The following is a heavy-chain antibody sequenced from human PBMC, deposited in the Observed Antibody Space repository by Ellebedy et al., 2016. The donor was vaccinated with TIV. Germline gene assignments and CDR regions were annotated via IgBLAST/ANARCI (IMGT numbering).Heavy chain of an antibody. Sequence: ASVKVSXXASGGTFSSYAISWVRQAPGQGLEWMGIINPSGGSTSYAQKFQGRVTMTRDTSTSTVYMELSSLRSEDTAVYYCARAISKHRYSVDGYWGQGTLVTVSS. CDR1: GGTFSSYA. CDR3: ARAISKHRYSVDGY. D-gene: IGHD4-23*01. J-gene: IGHJ4*02. CDR2: INPSGGST. V-gene: IGHV1-46*01.